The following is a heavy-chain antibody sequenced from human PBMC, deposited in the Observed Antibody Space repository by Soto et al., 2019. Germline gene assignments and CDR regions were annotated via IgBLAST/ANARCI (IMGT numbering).Heavy chain of an antibody. CDR3: ARDFYDSVGYTWFDS. D-gene: IGHD3-22*01. CDR2: IHNSGTS. Sequence: SETLSLTCTGSGDTSTSYYWGWIRQAPGKGPEWIGHIHNSGTSTHNPSLNGRVTISIDMSKKQFSLKLTSLTSADTAVYYCARDFYDSVGYTWFDSWSQGTLVTVSS. V-gene: IGHV4-59*01. CDR1: GDTSTSYY. J-gene: IGHJ5*01.